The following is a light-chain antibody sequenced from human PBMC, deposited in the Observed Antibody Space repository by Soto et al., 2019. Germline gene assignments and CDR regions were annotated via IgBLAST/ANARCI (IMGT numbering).Light chain of an antibody. CDR3: SSYAGNNKLI. J-gene: IGLJ2*01. Sequence: QSALTQPPSASGSPGQSVTISCTGSSSDIGSYNVVSWYQQHPGKAPKLLIYEVSKRPSGVPDRFSASTSGNTASLTVSGLQAEDSADYYCSSYAGNNKLIFGGGTKLTVL. CDR1: SSDIGSYNV. V-gene: IGLV2-8*01. CDR2: EVS.